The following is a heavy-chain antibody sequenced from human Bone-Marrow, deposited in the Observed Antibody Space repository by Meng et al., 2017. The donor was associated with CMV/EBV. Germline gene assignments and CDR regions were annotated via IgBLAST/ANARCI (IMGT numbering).Heavy chain of an antibody. Sequence: SEPLSLTCTVSGGSISSSSYYWGWIRQPPGKGLEWIGSIYYSGSTYYNPSLKSRVTISVDTSKNQFSLKLSSVTAAHTTVYYCARKTTRKGPPSYWGQGTLVTVSS. CDR1: GGSISSSSYY. CDR3: ARKTTRKGPPSY. J-gene: IGHJ4*02. D-gene: IGHD1/OR15-1a*01. CDR2: IYYSGST. V-gene: IGHV4-39*07.